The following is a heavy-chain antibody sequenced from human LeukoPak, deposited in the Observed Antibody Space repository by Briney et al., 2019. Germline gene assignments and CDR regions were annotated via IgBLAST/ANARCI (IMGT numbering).Heavy chain of an antibody. V-gene: IGHV3-53*01. CDR3: ARGAITVYQLLDY. D-gene: IGHD2-2*01. CDR1: GFTVSSNS. J-gene: IGHJ4*02. Sequence: PGGSLRLSCTVSGFTVSSNSMSWVRQAPGKGLEWVSFIYSDNTHYSDSVKGRFTISRDNSKNTLYLQMNSLRAEDTAVYYCARGAITVYQLLDYWGQGTLVTVSS. CDR2: IYSDNT.